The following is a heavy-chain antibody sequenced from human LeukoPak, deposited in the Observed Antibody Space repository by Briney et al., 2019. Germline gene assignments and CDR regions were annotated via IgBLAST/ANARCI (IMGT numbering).Heavy chain of an antibody. CDR1: GFKFDDYA. CDR3: AKATTYYYDSMGYYPDSFDI. V-gene: IGHV3-9*01. D-gene: IGHD3-22*01. Sequence: QAGGSLRLSCAASGFKFDDYAMQWVRQGPGKGPQWDSYISWNSDSIQYADSVKGRFTVSRDNAKNSLYLEMNSLRAEDTALYFCAKATTYYYDSMGYYPDSFDICGQGTPVMVSS. CDR2: ISWNSDSI. J-gene: IGHJ3*02.